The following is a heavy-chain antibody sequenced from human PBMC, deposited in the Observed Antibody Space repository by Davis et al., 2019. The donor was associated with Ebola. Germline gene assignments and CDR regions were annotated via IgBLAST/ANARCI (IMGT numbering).Heavy chain of an antibody. CDR2: ISGNSGRT. J-gene: IGHJ4*02. Sequence: GESLKISCAASGFTFSSYAMSWVRQAPGKGLEWVSAISGNSGRTYYADSVKGRFTISRDNAKNSLYLQMNSLRDEDTAVYYCARDLLWFGELDYWGQGTLVTVSS. D-gene: IGHD3-10*01. CDR1: GFTFSSYA. V-gene: IGHV3-23*01. CDR3: ARDLLWFGELDY.